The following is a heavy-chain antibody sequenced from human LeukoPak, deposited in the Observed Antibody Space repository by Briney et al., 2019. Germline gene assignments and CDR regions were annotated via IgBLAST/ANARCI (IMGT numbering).Heavy chain of an antibody. CDR3: AKGYYDSGGYYFDD. J-gene: IGHJ4*02. V-gene: IGHV3-23*01. D-gene: IGHD3-22*01. CDR2: IVGSGATT. CDR1: GFTFSVAA. Sequence: GGSLRLSCAASGFTFSVAAMTWVRQAPGKGLEWVSTIVGSGATTYYADSVKGRFTISRDNSKNTLYLQMNSLRAEDTAVYYCAKGYYDSGGYYFDDWGQGTLVTVSS.